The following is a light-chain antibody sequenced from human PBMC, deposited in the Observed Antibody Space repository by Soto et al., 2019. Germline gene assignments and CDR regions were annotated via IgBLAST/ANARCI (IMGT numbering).Light chain of an antibody. CDR3: QQYHNWPPQYT. J-gene: IGKJ2*01. CDR2: GAS. V-gene: IGKV3-15*01. Sequence: EIVMTQSPATLSVSPGERAIVSCRASQTISSNLAWYQQKPGQSPRLLIHGASTRATGVPARFSGSGYGTDFTLTISSLQSEDFAVYYCQQYHNWPPQYTFGQGTKLQIK. CDR1: QTISSN.